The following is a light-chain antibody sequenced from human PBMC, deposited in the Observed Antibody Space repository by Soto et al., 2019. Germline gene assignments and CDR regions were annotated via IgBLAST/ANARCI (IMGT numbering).Light chain of an antibody. Sequence: EIVMTQSPATLSVSPGERATLSCRASQSVSSNLAWYQQKPGQAPRLLIYGASTRATGIPARFSGSGSGTEFTLTISLQSEDFAVYYCQQYNNWPPLTFGQGTKVEIK. CDR2: GAS. V-gene: IGKV3-15*01. CDR3: QQYNNWPPLT. J-gene: IGKJ1*01. CDR1: QSVSSN.